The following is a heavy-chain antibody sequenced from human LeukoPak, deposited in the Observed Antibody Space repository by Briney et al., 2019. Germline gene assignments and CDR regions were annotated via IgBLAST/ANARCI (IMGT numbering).Heavy chain of an antibody. CDR1: GFTFSSYS. CDR2: ISSSSSYI. CDR3: ARDLVVAPPNWFDP. V-gene: IGHV3-21*01. J-gene: IGHJ5*02. Sequence: PGGSLRLSCAASGFTFSSYSMNWVRQAPGKGLEWVSSISSSSSYIYYADSVKGRFTISRDNAKNSLYLQMNSLRAEDTAVYYCARDLVVAPPNWFDPWGREPWSPSPQ. D-gene: IGHD2-15*01.